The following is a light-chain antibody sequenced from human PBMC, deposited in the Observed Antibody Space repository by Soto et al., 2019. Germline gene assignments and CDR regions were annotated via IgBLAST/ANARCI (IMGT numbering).Light chain of an antibody. CDR2: EVS. V-gene: IGLV2-14*01. J-gene: IGLJ1*01. CDR1: SSDVGGYNR. CDR3: TSYTSSTSYV. Sequence: QSALTQSASVSGSPGQSITISCTGTSSDVGGYNRASWYQQHPAKAPKLMIYEVSHRPSGVSNRFSGSKSGNTASMTISGLQAEDEADYYCTSYTSSTSYVFGTGTKLTVL.